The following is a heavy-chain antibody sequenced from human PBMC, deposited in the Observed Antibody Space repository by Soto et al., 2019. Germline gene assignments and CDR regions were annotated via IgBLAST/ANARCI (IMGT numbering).Heavy chain of an antibody. V-gene: IGHV1-18*01. Sequence: ASVKVSCKASGYTFTSYGISWVRQAPGQGLEWMGWISAYNGNTNYAQKLQGRVTMTTDTSTSTAYMELRSLRSDDTAVYYCARPLAGYSSGWYFDYWGQGTLVTVSS. J-gene: IGHJ4*02. D-gene: IGHD6-19*01. CDR3: ARPLAGYSSGWYFDY. CDR2: ISAYNGNT. CDR1: GYTFTSYG.